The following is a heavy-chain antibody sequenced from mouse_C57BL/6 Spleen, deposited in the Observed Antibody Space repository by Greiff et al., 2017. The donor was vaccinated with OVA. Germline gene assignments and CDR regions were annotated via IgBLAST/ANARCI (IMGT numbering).Heavy chain of an antibody. J-gene: IGHJ4*01. D-gene: IGHD1-1*01. Sequence: QVQLQQPGTELVKPGASVKLSCKASGYTFTSYWMHWVKQRPGQGLEWIGNINPSNGGTNYNEKFKSKATLTVDKSSSTAYMQLSRLTSEDSAVYYGARNYYGSSYVDAMDYWGQGTSVTVSS. CDR2: INPSNGGT. CDR1: GYTFTSYW. V-gene: IGHV1-53*01. CDR3: ARNYYGSSYVDAMDY.